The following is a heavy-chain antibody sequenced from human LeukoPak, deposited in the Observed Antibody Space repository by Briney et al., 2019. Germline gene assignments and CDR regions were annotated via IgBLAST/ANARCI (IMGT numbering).Heavy chain of an antibody. Sequence: GGSLRLSCAASGFTFSSYGMHWVRQAPGKGLEWVAVISYDGSNKYYADSVKGRFTISRDNAKNSLYLQMNSLRAEDTALYYCAKVDGSYYWGQGTLVTVSS. CDR3: AKVDGSYY. J-gene: IGHJ4*02. CDR2: ISYDGSNK. CDR1: GFTFSSYG. V-gene: IGHV3-30*18. D-gene: IGHD2-15*01.